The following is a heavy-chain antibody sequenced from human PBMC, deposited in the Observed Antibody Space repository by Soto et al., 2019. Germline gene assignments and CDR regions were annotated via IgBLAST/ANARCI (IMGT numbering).Heavy chain of an antibody. V-gene: IGHV4-31*03. CDR2: IYYSGST. J-gene: IGHJ6*02. CDR1: GGSISSGGYY. CDR3: ARVGRYILNYYGMDV. D-gene: IGHD5-18*01. Sequence: PSETLSLTCTVSGGSISSGGYYWSWIRQHPGKGLEWIGYIYYSGSTYYNPSLKSRVTISVDTSKNQFSLKLSSVTAADTAVYYCARVGRYILNYYGMDVWGQGTTVTVSS.